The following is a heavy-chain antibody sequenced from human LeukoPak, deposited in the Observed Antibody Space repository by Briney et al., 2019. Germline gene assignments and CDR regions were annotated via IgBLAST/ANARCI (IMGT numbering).Heavy chain of an antibody. D-gene: IGHD6-6*01. J-gene: IGHJ2*01. V-gene: IGHV4-30-2*01. CDR2: IYHSGST. Sequence: TLSLTCTVSGGSISGGGYYWSWVRQPPGKGLEWIGYIYHSGSTYYNPSLKSRVTMSVDTSKNQCSLKLSSMTAADTAVYYCARDLQSIYWYFDLWGRGTLVTVSS. CDR3: ARDLQSIYWYFDL. CDR1: GGSISGGGYY.